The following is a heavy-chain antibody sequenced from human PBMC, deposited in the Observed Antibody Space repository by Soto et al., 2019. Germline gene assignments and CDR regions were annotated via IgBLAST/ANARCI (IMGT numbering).Heavy chain of an antibody. CDR1: GGSISSGGSS. J-gene: IGHJ4*02. Sequence: SETLSLTCGVSGGSISSGGSSWAWIRQPPGKGLEWIGYIYHSGSTYYNPSLKSRVTISVDRSKNQFSLKLSSVTAADTAVYYCARARWLQLLYFDYWGQGTLVTVSS. CDR2: IYHSGST. CDR3: ARARWLQLLYFDY. D-gene: IGHD5-12*01. V-gene: IGHV4-30-2*01.